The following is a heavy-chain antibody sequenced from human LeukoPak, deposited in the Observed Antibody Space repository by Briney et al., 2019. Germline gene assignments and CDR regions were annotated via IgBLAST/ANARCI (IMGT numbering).Heavy chain of an antibody. J-gene: IGHJ4*02. V-gene: IGHV3-33*01. CDR2: IWYGGSNK. Sequence: GGSLRLSCAASGFTFSSYGMHWGRQAPGKGLEGVALIWYGGSNKYYTDSVKGRFTISRDNSKNTLYLQMNSLRAEDTAVYYCAREGGYSGYDPPGPFDYWGQGTLVTVSS. CDR3: AREGGYSGYDPPGPFDY. CDR1: GFTFSSYG. D-gene: IGHD5-12*01.